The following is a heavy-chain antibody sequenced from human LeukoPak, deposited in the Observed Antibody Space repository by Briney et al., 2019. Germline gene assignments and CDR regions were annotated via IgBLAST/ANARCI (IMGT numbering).Heavy chain of an antibody. V-gene: IGHV4-4*07. CDR2: IYTNGST. D-gene: IGHD2-8*02. J-gene: IGHJ2*01. CDR3: ATGGSGYWYFDL. CDR1: GGSISSYY. Sequence: KPSETLSLTCTVSGGSISSYYWSWIRQPAGKGLEWIGRIYTNGSTNYNPSLKSRVTISVDKSKNQFSLKLGSVTAADTAVYYCATGGSGYWYFDLWGRGTLVTVSS.